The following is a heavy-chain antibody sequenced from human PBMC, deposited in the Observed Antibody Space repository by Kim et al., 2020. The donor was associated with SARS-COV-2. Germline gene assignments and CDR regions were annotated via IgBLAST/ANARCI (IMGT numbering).Heavy chain of an antibody. D-gene: IGHD2-15*01. V-gene: IGHV3-74*01. J-gene: IGHJ6*02. CDR3: ARDYRGGMDV. CDR1: GFTFSSYW. CDR2: INRDGSGT. Sequence: GGSLRLSCAASGFTFSSYWMHWVRQAPGKGLVWVSRINRDGSGTSYSDSVKGRFTISRDNAKNTLYLQMNSLRAEDTAVYYCARDYRGGMDVWGQGTTVTVSS.